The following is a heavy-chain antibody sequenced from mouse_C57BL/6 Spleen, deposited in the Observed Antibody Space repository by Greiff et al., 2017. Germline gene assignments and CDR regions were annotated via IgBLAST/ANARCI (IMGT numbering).Heavy chain of an antibody. CDR1: GYAFSSSW. V-gene: IGHV1-82*01. CDR2: IYPGDGDT. D-gene: IGHD2-5*01. Sequence: QVQLKQSGPELVKPGASVKISCKASGYAFSSSWMNWVKQRPGKGLEWIGRIYPGDGDTNYNGKFKGKATLTADKSSSTAYMQLSSLTSEDSAVXFCATSNSNWYFDVWGTGTTVTVSS. J-gene: IGHJ1*03. CDR3: ATSNSNWYFDV.